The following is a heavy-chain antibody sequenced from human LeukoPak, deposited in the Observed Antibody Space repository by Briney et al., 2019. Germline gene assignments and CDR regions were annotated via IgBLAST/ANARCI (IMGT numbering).Heavy chain of an antibody. CDR3: ARTYNWNDGGNFDY. CDR1: GGSISSGGYY. J-gene: IGHJ4*02. D-gene: IGHD1-1*01. V-gene: IGHV4-31*03. Sequence: SETLSLTCTVSGGSISSGGYYWSWIRQHPGKGLEWIGYIYYSGSTYYNPSLKSRVTISVDTSKNQSSLKLSSVTAADTAVYYCARTYNWNDGGNFDYWGQGTLVTVSS. CDR2: IYYSGST.